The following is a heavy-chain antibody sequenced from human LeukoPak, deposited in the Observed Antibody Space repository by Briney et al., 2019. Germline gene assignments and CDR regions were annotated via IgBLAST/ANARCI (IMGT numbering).Heavy chain of an antibody. CDR1: GFTFSNYA. CDR3: AKGMGLYFDQ. J-gene: IGHJ4*02. D-gene: IGHD2-8*01. CDR2: IRFDGSNQ. V-gene: IGHV3-30*02. Sequence: PGGSLRLSCAASGFTFSNYAMHWVRQAPGKGLEWVSFIRFDGSNQYYADSVKGRFTISRDNSKNTLYLQMNSLRGEDTAAYYCAKGMGLYFDQWGQGTLVTVSS.